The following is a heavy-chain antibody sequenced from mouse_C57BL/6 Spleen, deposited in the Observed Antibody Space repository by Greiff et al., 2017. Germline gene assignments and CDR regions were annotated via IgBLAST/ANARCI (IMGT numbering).Heavy chain of an antibody. J-gene: IGHJ1*03. Sequence: EVQLQESGGGLVQPKGSLKLSCAASGFSFNTYAMNWVRQAPGKGLEWVARIRSKSNNYATYYADSVKDRFTISRDDSESMLYLQMNNLKTEDTAMYYCVSTTVVAKTGRWYFDVWGTGTTVTVSS. D-gene: IGHD1-1*01. CDR1: GFSFNTYA. V-gene: IGHV10-1*01. CDR3: VSTTVVAKTGRWYFDV. CDR2: IRSKSNNYAT.